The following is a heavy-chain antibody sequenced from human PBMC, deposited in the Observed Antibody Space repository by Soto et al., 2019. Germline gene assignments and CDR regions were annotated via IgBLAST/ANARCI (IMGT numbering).Heavy chain of an antibody. Sequence: ASVKVSCKASGYTFTSYAMHWVRQAPGQRLEWMGWINAGNGNTKYSQKFQGRVTITRDTSASTAYMELSSLRSEDTAVYYGARVPGGSSSVVDDWGQGTLGTGSS. V-gene: IGHV1-3*01. D-gene: IGHD2-15*01. CDR2: INAGNGNT. CDR1: GYTFTSYA. J-gene: IGHJ4*02. CDR3: ARVPGGSSSVVDD.